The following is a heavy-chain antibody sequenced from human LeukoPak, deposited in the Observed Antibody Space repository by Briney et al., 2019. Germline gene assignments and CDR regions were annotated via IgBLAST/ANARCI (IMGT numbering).Heavy chain of an antibody. J-gene: IGHJ4*02. V-gene: IGHV3-48*03. Sequence: GGSLRLSCAASGFTFSSYEMNWVRQAPGKGLEWVSYISSSGSTIYYADSVKGRFTISRDNAKNSLYLQMNSLRAEDTAVYYCAREGWGYSYGTGAFDYWGQGTLVTVSS. CDR2: ISSSGSTI. CDR1: GFTFSSYE. CDR3: AREGWGYSYGTGAFDY. D-gene: IGHD5-18*01.